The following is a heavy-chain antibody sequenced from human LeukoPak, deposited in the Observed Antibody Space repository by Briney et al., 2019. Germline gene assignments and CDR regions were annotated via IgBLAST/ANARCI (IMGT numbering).Heavy chain of an antibody. D-gene: IGHD1-26*01. CDR1: GFTFSNYG. J-gene: IGHJ4*02. CDR3: AKDSVRKSIVGPTTRGVNDY. Sequence: GGTLRLSCEASGFTFSNYGMHWVRQAPGKGLEWVAFIRYDGRNKYYADSVKGRFTISRGNSKNTLYLQMNSLRPEDTAVYYCAKDSVRKSIVGPTTRGVNDYWGQGTLVTVSS. V-gene: IGHV3-30*02. CDR2: IRYDGRNK.